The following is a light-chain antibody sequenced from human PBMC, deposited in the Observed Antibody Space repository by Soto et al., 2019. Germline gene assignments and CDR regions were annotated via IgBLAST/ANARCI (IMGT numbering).Light chain of an antibody. V-gene: IGKV3-20*01. CDR1: QSVSSNY. Sequence: EIVFTQSPVTLSLSPGERATLSCRASQSVSSNYLAWYQEKPGQTPRLLVSGASMRASGVPVRFIGSGSGTDFTLTITRLEPEDFAVYYCQQYGGSPITFGLGTRLEI. J-gene: IGKJ5*01. CDR3: QQYGGSPIT. CDR2: GAS.